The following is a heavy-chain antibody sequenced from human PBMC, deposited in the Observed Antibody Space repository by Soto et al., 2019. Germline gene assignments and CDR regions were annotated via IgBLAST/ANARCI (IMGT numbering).Heavy chain of an antibody. J-gene: IGHJ5*02. CDR3: AREKYDSSGRNWFDP. CDR2: IYHSGST. Sequence: SETLSLTCTVSGGSISSYYWSWIRQPPGKGLEWIGYIYHSGSTYYNPSLKSRVTISVDTSKNQFSLKLSSVTAADTAVYYCAREKYDSSGRNWFDPWGQGTLVTVS. V-gene: IGHV4-59*12. CDR1: GGSISSYY. D-gene: IGHD3-22*01.